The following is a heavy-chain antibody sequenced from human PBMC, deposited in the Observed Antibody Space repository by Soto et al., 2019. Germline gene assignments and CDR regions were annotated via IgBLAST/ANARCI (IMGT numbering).Heavy chain of an antibody. CDR3: ARGVYEAAAGMVDWFEP. Sequence: SVKVSCKASGYTFSSYTISCVRQAPGQGLEWMGIIIPIRGITSYAQKFQGRVTMTRDKSTSTVYMELSSLRSEDTAVYYCARGVYEAAAGMVDWFEPWGQGTPVTVSS. J-gene: IGHJ5*02. D-gene: IGHD6-13*01. V-gene: IGHV1-69*02. CDR1: GYTFSSYT. CDR2: IIPIRGIT.